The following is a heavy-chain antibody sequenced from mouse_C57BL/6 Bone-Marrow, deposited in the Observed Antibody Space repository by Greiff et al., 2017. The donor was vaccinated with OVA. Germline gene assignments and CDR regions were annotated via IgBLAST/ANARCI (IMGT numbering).Heavy chain of an antibody. Sequence: EVQRVESGGGLVQSGRSLRLSCATSGFTFSDFYMEWVRQAPGKGLEWIAASRNKANDYTTEYSASVKGRFIVSRDTSQSILYLQMNALRAEDTAIYYCARDTYYYGSSWGAMDYWGQGTSVTVSS. D-gene: IGHD1-1*01. CDR1: GFTFSDFY. CDR3: ARDTYYYGSSWGAMDY. CDR2: SRNKANDYTT. J-gene: IGHJ4*01. V-gene: IGHV7-1*01.